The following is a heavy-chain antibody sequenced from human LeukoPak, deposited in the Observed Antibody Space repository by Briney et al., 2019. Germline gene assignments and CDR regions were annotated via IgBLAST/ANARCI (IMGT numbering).Heavy chain of an antibody. J-gene: IGHJ4*02. V-gene: IGHV3-23*01. CDR3: AKDGGEMATNDYFDY. CDR1: GFTFSSYA. CDR2: ISGSGGST. D-gene: IGHD5-24*01. Sequence: GGSLRLSCAASGFTFSSYAMSWVRQAPGKGLEWVSAISGSGGSTYYADSVKGRFTISRDNSKNTLHLQMNSLRAEDTAVYYCAKDGGEMATNDYFDYWGQGTLVTVSS.